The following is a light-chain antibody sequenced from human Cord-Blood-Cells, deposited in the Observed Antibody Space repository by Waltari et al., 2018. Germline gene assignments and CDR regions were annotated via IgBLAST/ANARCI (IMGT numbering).Light chain of an antibody. V-gene: IGKV1-33*01. J-gene: IGKJ2*01. CDR3: QQYDNLP. Sequence: LQITQSPSSLSASVGDRVSITCQASQDISNYLNWYQQKPGKAPKLLIYDASNLETGVPSRFSGSGSGTDFTFTISSLQPEDIATYYCQQYDNLPFGQGTKLEIK. CDR1: QDISNY. CDR2: DAS.